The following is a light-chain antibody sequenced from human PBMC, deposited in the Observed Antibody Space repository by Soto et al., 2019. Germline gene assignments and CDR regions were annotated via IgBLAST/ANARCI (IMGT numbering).Light chain of an antibody. V-gene: IGLV1-40*01. J-gene: IGLJ2*01. CDR3: QSYDSSLSASVV. Sequence: QPVLTQPPSVSGAPGQRVTISCTGSSSNIGAGYDVHWYQLLPGTAPKLLIYANNNRPSGVPDRFSGSRSGTLASLAITGLQAEDEADYYCQSYDSSLSASVVFGGGTKL. CDR2: ANN. CDR1: SSNIGAGYD.